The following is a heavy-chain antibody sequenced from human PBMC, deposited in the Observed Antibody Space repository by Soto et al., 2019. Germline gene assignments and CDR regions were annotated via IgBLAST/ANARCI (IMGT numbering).Heavy chain of an antibody. CDR3: ARGYEFWSAYYRQHGMDL. J-gene: IGHJ6*02. CDR2: INAGETVT. D-gene: IGHD3-3*01. CDR1: RYSISSYW. V-gene: IGHV3-74*01. Sequence: PGESLKLSCAGSRYSISSYWMDWVRQAPGKGLVWIARINAGETVTEYAAFVKGQVTVSRDNANNTVYLQMNSLRAEDTAIYYCARGYEFWSAYYRQHGMDLWGQGTVVTVSS.